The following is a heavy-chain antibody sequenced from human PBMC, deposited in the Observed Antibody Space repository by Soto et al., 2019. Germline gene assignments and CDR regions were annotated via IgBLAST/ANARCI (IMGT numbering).Heavy chain of an antibody. Sequence: QVQLQQWGAGLLKPSETLSLSCAVYGGYFNDNYYTWFRQPPGKGLEWIGEISRSGTTKYIPSLKRRASISFDTSKTQASLKVTSVTAADTAVYYFATSLWFGTQVELWGQGALVTVSS. CDR1: GGYFNDNY. D-gene: IGHD3-10*01. V-gene: IGHV4-34*01. J-gene: IGHJ5*02. CDR3: ATSLWFGTQVEL. CDR2: ISRSGTT.